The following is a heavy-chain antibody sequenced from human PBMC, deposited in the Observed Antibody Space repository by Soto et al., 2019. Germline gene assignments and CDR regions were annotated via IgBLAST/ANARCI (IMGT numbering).Heavy chain of an antibody. D-gene: IGHD3-22*01. CDR2: IYYSGST. Sequence: QVQLQESGPGLVKPSQTLSLTCTVSGGSISSGGYYWSWIRQHPGKGLEWIGYIYYSGSTYYNPSLKGRVTISVDTSKNQFSLKLSSVTAADTAVYYCARGGGMYYYDSSGYYSGWGQGTLVTVSS. J-gene: IGHJ4*02. V-gene: IGHV4-31*03. CDR3: ARGGGMYYYDSSGYYSG. CDR1: GGSISSGGYY.